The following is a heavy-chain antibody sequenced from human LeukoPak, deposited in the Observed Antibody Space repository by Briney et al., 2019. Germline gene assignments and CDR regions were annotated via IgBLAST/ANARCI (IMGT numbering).Heavy chain of an antibody. J-gene: IGHJ4*02. Sequence: GGSLRLSCAASGFTFSSYAMHWVRQAPGKGLEWVAVISYDGSNKYYADSVKGRFTVSRDNSKNTLYLQMNSLRAEDTAVYYCARAPGAPLRYFDWLALNYWGQGTLVTVSS. CDR2: ISYDGSNK. V-gene: IGHV3-30-3*01. D-gene: IGHD3-9*01. CDR3: ARAPGAPLRYFDWLALNY. CDR1: GFTFSSYA.